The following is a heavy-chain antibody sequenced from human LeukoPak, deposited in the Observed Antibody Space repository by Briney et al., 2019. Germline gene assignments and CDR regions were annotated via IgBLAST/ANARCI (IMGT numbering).Heavy chain of an antibody. CDR3: VRRFGYDFWSGHPMGDY. Sequence: ASVKVSCKASGYNFIIYSINWVRQAPGQGLEWMGWIRHYNGNTIYAQKLQGRVTMTTDTSTSTAYMELRSLRSDDTAVYYCVRRFGYDFWSGHPMGDYWGQGTLVTVSS. CDR1: GYNFIIYS. CDR2: IRHYNGNT. V-gene: IGHV1-18*01. J-gene: IGHJ4*02. D-gene: IGHD3-3*01.